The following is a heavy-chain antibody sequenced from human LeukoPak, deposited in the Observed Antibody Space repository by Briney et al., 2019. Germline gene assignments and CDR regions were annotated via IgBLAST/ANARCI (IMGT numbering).Heavy chain of an antibody. V-gene: IGHV1-2*02. J-gene: IGHJ5*02. CDR1: GYTFTGYY. D-gene: IGHD3-22*01. CDR3: ARGGYYYDDSAYYYIDP. Sequence: GASVKVSCKASGYTFTGYYMHWVRQAPGQGLEWMGWINPNSGGTNYAQKFQGRVTMTRDTSISTAYMELSRLRSDDTAVYYCARGGYYYDDSAYYYIDPWGQGTLVTVSS. CDR2: INPNSGGT.